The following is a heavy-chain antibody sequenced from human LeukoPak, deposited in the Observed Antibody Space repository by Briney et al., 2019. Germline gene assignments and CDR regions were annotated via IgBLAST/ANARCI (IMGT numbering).Heavy chain of an antibody. D-gene: IGHD3-22*01. Sequence: PSETLSLTCTVSGGSISSSSYYWDWIRQPPGKGLEWIGTIYYSGTTYYNPSLKSRVTISVDTSRNQFSLKLSSVIATDTAVYYCARMIGDDAFDIWGQGTMVTVSS. CDR1: GGSISSSSYY. J-gene: IGHJ3*02. CDR3: ARMIGDDAFDI. V-gene: IGHV4-39*01. CDR2: IYYSGTT.